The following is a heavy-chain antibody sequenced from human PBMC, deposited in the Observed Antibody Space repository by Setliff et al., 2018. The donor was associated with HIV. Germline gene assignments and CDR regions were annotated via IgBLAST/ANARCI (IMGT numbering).Heavy chain of an antibody. CDR1: GDTFTSYY. J-gene: IGHJ4*02. Sequence: ASVKVSCKASGDTFTSYYMHWVRRAPGQGLEWMGMISPSGASTKYAQRLQGRVTLTRDTSSSTVYVELSSLRSDDTAVYYCAGEAEQGERSSSWYFDYWGQGTLVTVSS. CDR3: AGEAEQGERSSSWYFDY. D-gene: IGHD6-6*01. CDR2: ISPSGAST. V-gene: IGHV1-46*01.